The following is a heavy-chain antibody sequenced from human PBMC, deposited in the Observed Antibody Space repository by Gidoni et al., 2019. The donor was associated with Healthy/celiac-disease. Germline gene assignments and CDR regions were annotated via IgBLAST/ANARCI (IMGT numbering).Heavy chain of an antibody. V-gene: IGHV4-39*07. CDR1: GGSISSSRYY. CDR3: ARSTGYSSSWYAPKNWFDP. J-gene: IGHJ5*02. Sequence: QLPLQESVPGLVTPSETLSLTCTVSGGSISSSRYYWGWIRKPPGKGLEWIGSIYYSGSTYYNPSLKSRVTISVDTSKNQFSLKLSSVTAADTAVYYCARSTGYSSSWYAPKNWFDPWGQGTLVTVSS. D-gene: IGHD6-13*01. CDR2: IYYSGST.